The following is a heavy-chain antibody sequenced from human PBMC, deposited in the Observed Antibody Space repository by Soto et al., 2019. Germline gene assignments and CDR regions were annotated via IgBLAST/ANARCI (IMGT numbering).Heavy chain of an antibody. J-gene: IGHJ4*02. D-gene: IGHD3-16*02. CDR2: ISSSGSTT. V-gene: IGHV3-11*04. CDR3: ARRSYVWGSYRF. CDR1: GFTLSDYY. Sequence: VQPVESGGGLVKPGGSLRLSCAASGFTLSDYYMTWIRQAPGKGLEWVSHISSSGSTTYYADSVKGRFTISRDNAKNSLYLQMNSLRAEDTAVYYCARRSYVWGSYRFWGQGTLVTVSS.